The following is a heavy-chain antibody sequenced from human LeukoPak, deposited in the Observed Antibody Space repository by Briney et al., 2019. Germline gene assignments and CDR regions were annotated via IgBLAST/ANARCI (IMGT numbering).Heavy chain of an antibody. V-gene: IGHV3-20*04. CDR1: GFTFDDYG. CDR2: INWNGGST. J-gene: IGHJ4*02. Sequence: GGSLRLSCAASGFTFDDYGMSWVRQAPAKGLECVSGINWNGGSTGYADSVKGRFTISRDNAKNSLYLQMNSLRAEDTALYYCARLGIAVAGSFDYWGQGTLVTVSS. CDR3: ARLGIAVAGSFDY. D-gene: IGHD6-19*01.